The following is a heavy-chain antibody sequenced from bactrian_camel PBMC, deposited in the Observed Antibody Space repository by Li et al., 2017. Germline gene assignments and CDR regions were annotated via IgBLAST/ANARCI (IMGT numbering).Heavy chain of an antibody. V-gene: IGHV3S53*01. CDR1: ESTYRSIC. CDR3: AADVIPSQIRSWRLGENGY. D-gene: IGHD4*01. J-gene: IGHJ6*01. CDR2: ISPGGAT. Sequence: QVQLVESGGGSVQAGGSLTLSCTASESTYRSICMAWFRQAPGKEREGVAAISPGGATYYADSVKGRFTVSQDNAKRTVHLQMDTLKPEDTAVYYCAADVIPSQIRSWRLGENGYWGQGTQVTVS.